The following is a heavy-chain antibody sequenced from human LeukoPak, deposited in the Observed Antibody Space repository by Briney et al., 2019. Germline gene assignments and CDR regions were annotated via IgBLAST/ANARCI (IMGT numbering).Heavy chain of an antibody. D-gene: IGHD5-12*01. Sequence: SETLSLTCTVSGGSISRDYWGWIRQPPGKGLEWIGSIYYSGSTYYNPSLKSRVTISVDTSKNQFSLKLSSVTAAVTAVYYCARGRGYSGYDAVGWFDPWGQGTLVTVSS. CDR1: GGSISRDY. J-gene: IGHJ5*02. CDR3: ARGRGYSGYDAVGWFDP. V-gene: IGHV4-39*01. CDR2: IYYSGST.